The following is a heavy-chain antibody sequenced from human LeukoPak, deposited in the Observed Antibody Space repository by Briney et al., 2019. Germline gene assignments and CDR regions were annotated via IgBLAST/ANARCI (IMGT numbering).Heavy chain of an antibody. D-gene: IGHD4-23*01. J-gene: IGHJ3*01. Sequence: SETLSLTCTVSGGSISSYYWSWIRQPPGKGLEWIGFIYYSGSTNYNPSLKSRVTISVDTSRNQFSLKLSSVTAADTAVYYCARPSLDYGGIDAFDFWGQGTLVTVSS. CDR1: GGSISSYY. CDR2: IYYSGST. CDR3: ARPSLDYGGIDAFDF. V-gene: IGHV4-59*08.